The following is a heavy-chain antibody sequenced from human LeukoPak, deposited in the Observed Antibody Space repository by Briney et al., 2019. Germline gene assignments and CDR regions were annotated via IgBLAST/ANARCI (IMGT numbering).Heavy chain of an antibody. D-gene: IGHD3-3*01. CDR3: ARAPSTIFGVITLDYFDY. V-gene: IGHV4-59*10. Sequence: PSETLSLTCAVYGGSFSGYYWSWIRQPPGKGLEWIGRIYTSGSTNYNPSLKSRVTISVDTSKNQFSLKLSSVTAADTAVYYCARAPSTIFGVITLDYFDYWGQGTLVTVSS. CDR2: IYTSGST. CDR1: GGSFSGYY. J-gene: IGHJ4*02.